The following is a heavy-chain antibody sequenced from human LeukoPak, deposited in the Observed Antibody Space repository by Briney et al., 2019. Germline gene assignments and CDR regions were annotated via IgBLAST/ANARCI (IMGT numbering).Heavy chain of an antibody. D-gene: IGHD4-11*01. CDR2: IYSTGNT. Sequence: SETLSLTCTVSGGSINFYYWSWIRQPAGKGLEWIGRIYSTGNTNYNPSLKSRVTMSVDTSKNQFSLKLSSVTAADTAVYYCARVGDYPTYFDYWGQGTLVTVSS. V-gene: IGHV4-4*07. J-gene: IGHJ4*02. CDR3: ARVGDYPTYFDY. CDR1: GGSINFYY.